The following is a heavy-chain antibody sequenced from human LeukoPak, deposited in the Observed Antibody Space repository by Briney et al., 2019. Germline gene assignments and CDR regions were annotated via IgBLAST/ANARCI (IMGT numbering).Heavy chain of an antibody. J-gene: IGHJ6*03. D-gene: IGHD1-26*01. CDR1: GFTFDDYG. Sequence: PGGSLRLSCAASGFTFDDYGMSWGRQAPGKGVEWVSGINWNGGSTVYAGSVKGRFTISRDNAKNSLYLQMNSLRAEDTAFYYCARALSGNYGAFYYYYMDVWGKGTTVTVS. CDR2: INWNGGST. V-gene: IGHV3-20*04. CDR3: ARALSGNYGAFYYYYMDV.